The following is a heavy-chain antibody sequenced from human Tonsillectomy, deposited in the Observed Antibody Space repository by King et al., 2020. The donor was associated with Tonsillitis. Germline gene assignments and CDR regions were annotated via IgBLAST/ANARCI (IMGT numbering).Heavy chain of an antibody. D-gene: IGHD3-22*01. J-gene: IGHJ4*02. V-gene: IGHV1-69*09. CDR1: GGTFSSYA. CDR2: FIPILGIS. CDR3: ARENNPYYSGNCGYSDY. Sequence: QLVQSGAKVKKPGSAVKVSCKASGGTFSSYAISWVRQAPGQGLEWMGGFIPILGISKYAQTFKGRVTITQDKSTSTAYMEMSSLRSEDTAVYYCARENNPYYSGNCGYSDYWGQGTLVTVSS.